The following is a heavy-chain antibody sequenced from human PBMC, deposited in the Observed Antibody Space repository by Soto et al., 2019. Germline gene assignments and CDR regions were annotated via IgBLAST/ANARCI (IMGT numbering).Heavy chain of an antibody. CDR3: ARDYDFWSGYYTTRTVRFDP. J-gene: IGHJ5*02. CDR1: GGSFSGYY. Sequence: SETLSLTCAVYGGSFSGYYWSWIRQPPGKGLEWIGEINHSGSTNYNPSLKSRVTISVDTTKNQFSLKLSSVTAADTAVYYCARDYDFWSGYYTTRTVRFDPWGQGTLVTVSS. CDR2: INHSGST. D-gene: IGHD3-3*01. V-gene: IGHV4-34*01.